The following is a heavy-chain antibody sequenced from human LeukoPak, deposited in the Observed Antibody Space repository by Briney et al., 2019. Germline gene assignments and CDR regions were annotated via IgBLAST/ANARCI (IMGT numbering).Heavy chain of an antibody. CDR3: AKDDIAAAAFDY. Sequence: GGSLRLSCAASGFTFSSYGMHWVRQAPGKGLEWVAVISYDGSNKYYADSVKGRFTISRDNSKNTLYLQMSSLRAEDTAVYYCAKDDIAAAAFDYWGQGTLVTVSS. CDR1: GFTFSSYG. J-gene: IGHJ4*02. V-gene: IGHV3-30*18. CDR2: ISYDGSNK. D-gene: IGHD6-13*01.